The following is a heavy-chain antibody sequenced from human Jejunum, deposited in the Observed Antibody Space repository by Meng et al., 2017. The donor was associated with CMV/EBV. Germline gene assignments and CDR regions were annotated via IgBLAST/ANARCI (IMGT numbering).Heavy chain of an antibody. CDR1: GFSLSTSEVG. CDR2: IYWDDDK. D-gene: IGHD2-2*01. V-gene: IGHV2-5*02. Sequence: QITLKESGPTLVKPTQTLPPPCTFSGFSLSTSEVGVGWIRQPPGKALEWLAVIYWDDDKRYSPSLKSRLTITKDTSKNQVVLTLTNMDPVDTATYYCALFTRSWFDPWGQGTLVTVSS. CDR3: ALFTRSWFDP. J-gene: IGHJ5*02.